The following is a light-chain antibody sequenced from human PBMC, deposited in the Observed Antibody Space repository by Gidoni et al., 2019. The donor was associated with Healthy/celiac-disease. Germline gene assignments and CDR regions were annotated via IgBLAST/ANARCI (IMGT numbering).Light chain of an antibody. CDR1: QSVSSN. V-gene: IGKV3-15*01. CDR3: QQYNNWPLT. Sequence: EIVMTQSQATLSVSPGDRATRACRASQSVSSNLAWYQQKPGQAPRLLIYGASTRATGIPARFSGSGSGTEFTLTISSLQSEDFAVYYCQQYNNWPLTFGGGTKVEIK. CDR2: GAS. J-gene: IGKJ4*01.